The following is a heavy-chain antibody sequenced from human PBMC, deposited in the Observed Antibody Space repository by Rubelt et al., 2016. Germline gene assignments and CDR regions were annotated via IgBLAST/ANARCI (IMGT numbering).Heavy chain of an antibody. CDR3: ARQGDMVRGVSID. J-gene: IGHJ4*02. D-gene: IGHD3-10*01. Sequence: QVQLQQWGAGLLKPSETLSLTCAVYGGSFSGYYWSWIRQPPGKGLEWIGEINHSGSTNYNPSLKSRVTVSVDTSRYQVSLRLGAVSAADTAVCYCARQGDMVRGVSIDWGQGTLVTVSS. CDR2: INHSGST. CDR1: GGSFSGYY. V-gene: IGHV4-34*01.